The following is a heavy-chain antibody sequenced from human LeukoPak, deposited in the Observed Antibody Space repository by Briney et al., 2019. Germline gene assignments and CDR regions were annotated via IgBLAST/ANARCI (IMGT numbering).Heavy chain of an antibody. J-gene: IGHJ6*02. CDR2: INPNSGGT. Sequence: ASVKVSCKASGGTFSSYAISWVRQAPGQGLEWMGRINPNSGGTNYAQKFQGRVTMTRDTSISTAYMELSRLRSDDTAVYYCARDSTVPVAGIYYYYYYGMDVWGQGTAVTVSS. CDR1: GGTFSSYA. D-gene: IGHD6-19*01. V-gene: IGHV1-2*06. CDR3: ARDSTVPVAGIYYYYYYGMDV.